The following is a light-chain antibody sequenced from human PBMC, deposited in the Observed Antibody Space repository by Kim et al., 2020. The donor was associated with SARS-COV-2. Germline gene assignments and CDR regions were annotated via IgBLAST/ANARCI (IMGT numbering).Light chain of an antibody. CDR3: QQYGSSPWT. Sequence: PGARANPPGRARQSVASNELAWYQQKPGQAPRVLIYGGSNKATGIPDRFSGSGSGTDFILTISRLEPEDFAVYYCQQYGSSPWTFGQGTKVDIK. CDR2: GGS. CDR1: QSVASNE. J-gene: IGKJ1*01. V-gene: IGKV3-20*01.